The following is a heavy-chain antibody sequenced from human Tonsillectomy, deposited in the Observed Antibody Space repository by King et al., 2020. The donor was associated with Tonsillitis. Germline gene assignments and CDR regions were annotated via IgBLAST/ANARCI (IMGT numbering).Heavy chain of an antibody. V-gene: IGHV3-15*01. CDR3: TTFGTDWDFDL. CDR2: IKSKTDGGTT. J-gene: IGHJ2*01. Sequence: VQLVESGGGLVKPGGSLRLSCAASGFTFSNAWMSWVRQAPGKGLEWVGRIKSKTDGGTTDYAAPVKGRFTISRDDSTNTLYLQMNSLKTEETAVYYCTTFGTDWDFDLWGRGTLVTVSS. CDR1: GFTFSNAW. D-gene: IGHD1-1*01.